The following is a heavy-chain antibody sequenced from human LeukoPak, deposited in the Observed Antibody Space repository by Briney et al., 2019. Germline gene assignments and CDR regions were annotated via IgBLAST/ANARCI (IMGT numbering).Heavy chain of an antibody. CDR3: ASVGDTLDY. J-gene: IGHJ4*02. CDR2: ISSSSYI. CDR1: GFTFSNYW. D-gene: IGHD3-10*01. V-gene: IGHV3-21*01. Sequence: GGSLRLSCAASGFTFSNYWMSWVRQAPGKGLEWVSSISSSSYIYYADSVKGRFTISRDNAKNSLYLQMNSLRAEDTAVYYCASVGDTLDYWGQGTLVTVSS.